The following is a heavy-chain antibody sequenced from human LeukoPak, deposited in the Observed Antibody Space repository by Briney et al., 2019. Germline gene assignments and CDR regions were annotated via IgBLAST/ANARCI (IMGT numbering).Heavy chain of an antibody. J-gene: IGHJ4*02. CDR1: GGSLSSYH. Sequence: PSETLSLTCTVSGGSLSSYHWSWIRQPPGKGLEWIGYIYYSGITNYNPSLKSRVTISVDTSKNQFSLKLSSVTAADTAAYYCARRYLIAEFDYWGQGTLVTVSS. CDR2: IYYSGIT. D-gene: IGHD1-26*01. V-gene: IGHV4-59*08. CDR3: ARRYLIAEFDY.